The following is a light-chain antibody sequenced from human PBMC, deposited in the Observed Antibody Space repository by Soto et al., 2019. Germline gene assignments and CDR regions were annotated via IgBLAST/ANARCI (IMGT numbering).Light chain of an antibody. J-gene: IGLJ1*01. V-gene: IGLV2-14*03. Sequence: QSVLTQPSSLSGSSGQSIAVSCTGTSRDVGAFNYVSWYQQHPGKAPKFMIFDVSSRPSGVSDRFSGSKSGNTASLTISGLQTEDEADYYCASYTTSSTYVFVTWTKVTVL. CDR3: ASYTTSSTYV. CDR2: DVS. CDR1: SRDVGAFNY.